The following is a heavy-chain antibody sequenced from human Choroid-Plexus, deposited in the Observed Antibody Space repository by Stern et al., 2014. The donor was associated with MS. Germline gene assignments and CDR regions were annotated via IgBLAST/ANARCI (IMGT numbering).Heavy chain of an antibody. CDR2: KSYDGRDN. V-gene: IGHV3-30*18. J-gene: IGHJ4*02. Sequence: VQLVESGGGVAQPGRPLILSCAASGFTFSNFGMHWVRQAPGKGLEWVALKSYDGRDNYSADSVNGRFTLFRDNAKNTLYMHMNSLRAEGTAVYYCAKDRQWSTYFFDYWGQGSLVTVSS. D-gene: IGHD2-15*01. CDR3: AKDRQWSTYFFDY. CDR1: GFTFSNFG.